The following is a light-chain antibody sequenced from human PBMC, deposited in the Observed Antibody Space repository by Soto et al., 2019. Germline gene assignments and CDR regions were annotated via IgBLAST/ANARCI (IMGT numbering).Light chain of an antibody. CDR1: SSDVGSYNL. Sequence: QSALTQPASVSGSPGQSITISCTGTSSDVGSYNLVSWYQHRPGTAPKLLIFEGNQRPSGVSNRFSASKSGNTASLTSSGLQSEDEADYYRCSLAKTQRYVFGTGTKVTVL. CDR3: CSLAKTQRYV. J-gene: IGLJ1*01. CDR2: EGN. V-gene: IGLV2-23*01.